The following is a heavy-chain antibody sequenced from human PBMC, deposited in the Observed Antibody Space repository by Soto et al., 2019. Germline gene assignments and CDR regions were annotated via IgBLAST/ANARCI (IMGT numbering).Heavy chain of an antibody. CDR2: IDNSVST. D-gene: IGHD3-3*01. V-gene: IGHV4-4*07. J-gene: IGHJ4*02. CDR3: ARGGQDFWSGPFDY. Sequence: SETLSLTCTVSGGSISNYFCTWIRQPAGKGLEWIGRIDNSVSTNYNPSLKSRLTMSADTSRNQFSLKLNSVTAADTAVYYCARGGQDFWSGPFDYWGQGALVTVSS. CDR1: GGSISNYF.